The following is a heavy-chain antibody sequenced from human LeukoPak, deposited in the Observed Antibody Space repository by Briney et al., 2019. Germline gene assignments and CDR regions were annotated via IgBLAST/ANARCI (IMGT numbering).Heavy chain of an antibody. CDR3: ARGNILTGYCFDF. CDR2: IHYTGAT. CDR1: GGSINGYY. J-gene: IGHJ4*02. D-gene: IGHD3-9*01. Sequence: PSETLSLTCAVYGGSINGYYWSWIRQTPGRGLEWVGEIHYTGATSYNPSLKSRATISTDTSKNQFSLRLSSVTAADTALYYCARGNILTGYCFDFWGQGALVTVSS. V-gene: IGHV4-34*01.